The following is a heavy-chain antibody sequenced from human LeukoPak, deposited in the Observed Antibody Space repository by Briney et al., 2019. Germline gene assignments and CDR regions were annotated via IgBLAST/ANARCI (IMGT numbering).Heavy chain of an antibody. Sequence: GGSLRLSCAASGFTFSDYYMIWIRQAPGKGLEWVSYISSSGSYTNYADSVKGRVTMSRDNAKNSLYLQMNSLRAEDTAVYYCARDRAGGSGGYSDYWGQGTLVTVSS. CDR1: GFTFSDYY. D-gene: IGHD1-26*01. CDR3: ARDRAGGSGGYSDY. V-gene: IGHV3-11*06. CDR2: ISSSGSYT. J-gene: IGHJ4*02.